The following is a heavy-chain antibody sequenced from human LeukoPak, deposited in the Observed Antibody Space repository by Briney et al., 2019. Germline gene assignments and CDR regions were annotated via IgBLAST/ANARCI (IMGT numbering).Heavy chain of an antibody. CDR2: ISGSGGST. Sequence: GGSLRLSCAASVFTFSSYAMSWVRQAPGKGLEWVSAISGSGGSTYYAESVKGRFTISRDDSKNTLYLQMNSLRAEDTAVYYCATPWNGDYVGFDYWGQGTLVTVSS. CDR3: ATPWNGDYVGFDY. D-gene: IGHD4-17*01. CDR1: VFTFSSYA. V-gene: IGHV3-23*01. J-gene: IGHJ4*02.